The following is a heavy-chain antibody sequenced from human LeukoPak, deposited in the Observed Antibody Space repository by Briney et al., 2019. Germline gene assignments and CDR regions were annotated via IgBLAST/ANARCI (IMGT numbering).Heavy chain of an antibody. J-gene: IGHJ4*02. CDR1: GFSRSTRGVG. CDR2: IYWYDDK. D-gene: IGHD3-22*01. CDR3: AHRGGFDSSCHYFAF. V-gene: IGHV2-5*01. Sequence: SGPSLVIPTQTLTLTFTFSGFSRSTRGVGVGLIRLPPVKALECLKLIYWYDDKRYSQSLKRQLHITKHNPKNQVVLTVDNMDPGDTATYYCAHRGGFDSSCHYFAFGGRGTLVRVST.